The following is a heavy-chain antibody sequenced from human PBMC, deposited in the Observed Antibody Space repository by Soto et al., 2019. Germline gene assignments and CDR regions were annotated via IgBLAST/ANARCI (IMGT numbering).Heavy chain of an antibody. J-gene: IGHJ6*02. CDR1: GGSISSGGYS. CDR2: IYHSGST. V-gene: IGHV4-30-2*01. Sequence: PSETLSLTCAVSGGSISSGGYSWSWIRQPAGKGLEWIGYIYHSGSTCYNPSLKSRVTISVDTSKNQFSLKLSSVTAADTAVYYCARVHPSIAARHYYYGMDVWGQGTTVTVSS. CDR3: ARVHPSIAARHYYYGMDV. D-gene: IGHD6-6*01.